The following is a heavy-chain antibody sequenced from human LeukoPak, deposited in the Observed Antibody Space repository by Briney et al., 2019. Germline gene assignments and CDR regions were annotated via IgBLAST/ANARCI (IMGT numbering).Heavy chain of an antibody. CDR1: GYSLTNYW. CDR2: IYPGDSDT. Sequence: GESLKISWKGSGYSLTNYWIGWVRQMPGKGLEWMGIIYPGDSDTSYSPSFQGQITISADKSISTAYLQWSSLKASDTAMYYCARSGSLGNFAIWGQGRMVTVSS. J-gene: IGHJ3*02. CDR3: ARSGSLGNFAI. D-gene: IGHD1-26*01. V-gene: IGHV5-51*01.